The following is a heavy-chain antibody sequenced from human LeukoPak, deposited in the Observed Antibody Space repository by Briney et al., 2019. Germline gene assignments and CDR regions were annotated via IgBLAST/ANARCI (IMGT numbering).Heavy chain of an antibody. V-gene: IGHV3-30-3*01. CDR2: ISHDGNTG. Sequence: GGSLRLSCGGSGFTFSSYAMHWVRQVPGKGLEWLAIISHDGNTGHYADSVKGRFTISRDNSKDTVDLQMNSLRADDTAVYYCARDFNWAFDYWGQGTLVTVSS. CDR1: GFTFSSYA. J-gene: IGHJ4*02. CDR3: ARDFNWAFDY. D-gene: IGHD3-16*01.